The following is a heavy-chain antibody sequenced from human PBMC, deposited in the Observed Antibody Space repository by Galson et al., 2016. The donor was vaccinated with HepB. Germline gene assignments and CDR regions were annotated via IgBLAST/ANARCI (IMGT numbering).Heavy chain of an antibody. V-gene: IGHV3-30*18. CDR3: AKDLYNSGWYNYFDP. J-gene: IGHJ5*02. CDR2: ISYDGSI. D-gene: IGHD6-19*01. CDR1: GFTLSNCG. Sequence: SLRLSCAASGFTLSNCGIHWVRQAPGKGLEWVAIISYDGSIHYADSVKGRFTISRDNSKNTVYLQMNSLGGDDTAVYYCAKDLYNSGWYNYFDPWGQGTLVTVSS.